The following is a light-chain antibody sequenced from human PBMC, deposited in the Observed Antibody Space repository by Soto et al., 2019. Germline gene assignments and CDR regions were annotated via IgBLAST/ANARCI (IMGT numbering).Light chain of an antibody. CDR2: DAS. CDR1: QSVSSSY. V-gene: IGKV3-20*01. Sequence: EIVLTQSPGTQSLPPGERATLSCRASQSVSSSYLPWYQQKPGQAPSLLIYDASNRATGIPARFSGSGSGTDFTLTISRLEPEDFAVYYCQQFSSYPLTFGGGTRLEIK. J-gene: IGKJ5*01. CDR3: QQFSSYPLT.